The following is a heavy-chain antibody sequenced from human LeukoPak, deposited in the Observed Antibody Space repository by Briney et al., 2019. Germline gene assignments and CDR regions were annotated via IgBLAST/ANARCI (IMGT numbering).Heavy chain of an antibody. J-gene: IGHJ4*02. CDR1: GDSVSSNSGG. Sequence: SQSLSLTCAISGDSVSSNSGGWNWLRQSPSRGLEWLGRTYYNSKWYNDYAVSVKSRMTINPDTSKNQFSLQLNSVTPEDTAVYYCARGWLQSGFDYWGQGTLVTVPS. D-gene: IGHD5-24*01. CDR2: TYYNSKWYN. V-gene: IGHV6-1*01. CDR3: ARGWLQSGFDY.